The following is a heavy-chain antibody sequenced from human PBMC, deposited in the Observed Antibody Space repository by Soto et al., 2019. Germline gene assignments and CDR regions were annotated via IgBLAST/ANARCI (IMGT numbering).Heavy chain of an antibody. D-gene: IGHD3-22*01. Sequence: QVQLQESGPGLVKPSQTLSLTCTVSGASISGGDYYWTWIRQPTGKGLEWIGSIYYTGNTYSNPSLGRRLSISVDPSNNQFALSLTSVTAQDAAISYCGRATYDNSTSYLNYWGQGSLGTVTS. J-gene: IGHJ4*02. CDR3: GRATYDNSTSYLNY. CDR1: GASISGGDYY. CDR2: IYYTGNT. V-gene: IGHV4-30-4*01.